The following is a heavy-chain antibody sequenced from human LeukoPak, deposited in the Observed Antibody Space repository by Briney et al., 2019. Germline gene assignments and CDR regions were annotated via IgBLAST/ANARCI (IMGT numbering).Heavy chain of an antibody. Sequence: SETLSLTCTVSGGSISSSSYYWGWIRQPPGKGLEWIGSIYYSGSTYYNPSLKSRVTISVDTSKNQFSLKLSSVTAADTAAYYCARRYYDSSDDWGQGTLVTVSS. CDR1: GGSISSSSYY. D-gene: IGHD3-22*01. V-gene: IGHV4-39*07. J-gene: IGHJ4*02. CDR2: IYYSGST. CDR3: ARRYYDSSDD.